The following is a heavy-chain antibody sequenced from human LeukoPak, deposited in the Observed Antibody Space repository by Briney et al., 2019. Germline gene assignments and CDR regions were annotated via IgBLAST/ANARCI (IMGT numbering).Heavy chain of an antibody. CDR2: RNPNSGNP. Sequence: GASVKVSCKASGYTFTSYYINWVRQPTGQGVAWMGWRNPNSGNPGYAQKFQGRVTITRNTPISTAYMELSSLRSEDTAVYYCARGDFGELHDYWGQGTLVNVFS. V-gene: IGHV1-8*03. J-gene: IGHJ4*02. D-gene: IGHD3-10*01. CDR3: ARGDFGELHDY. CDR1: GYTFTSYY.